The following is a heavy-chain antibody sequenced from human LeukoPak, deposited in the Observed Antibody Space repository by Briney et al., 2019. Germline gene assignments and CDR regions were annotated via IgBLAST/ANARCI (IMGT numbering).Heavy chain of an antibody. CDR3: ARHVVRGPMDV. CDR1: GGSISSYY. V-gene: IGHV4-59*08. CDR2: IYYSGST. Sequence: SETLSLTCTVSGGSISSYYWSWIRQPPGKGLEWIGYIYYSGSTNYNPSLKSRVTISVDTSKNQFSLKLSSVTAADTAVYYCARHVVRGPMDVRGQGTTVTVSS. J-gene: IGHJ6*02. D-gene: IGHD3-10*01.